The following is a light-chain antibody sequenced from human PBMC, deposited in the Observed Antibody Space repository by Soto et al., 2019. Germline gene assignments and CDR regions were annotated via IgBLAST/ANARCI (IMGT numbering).Light chain of an antibody. CDR3: AAWDDSLNGYV. Sequence: QSVLTQPPSVSEAPRQRVTISCSGSSSNIGNNAVNWYQQLPGKAPKLLIYYDVLLPSGVSDRFSDSKSATSASLAISGLQSEDEADYYCAAWDDSLNGYVFGTGTKATVL. V-gene: IGLV1-36*01. CDR1: SSNIGNNA. J-gene: IGLJ1*01. CDR2: YDV.